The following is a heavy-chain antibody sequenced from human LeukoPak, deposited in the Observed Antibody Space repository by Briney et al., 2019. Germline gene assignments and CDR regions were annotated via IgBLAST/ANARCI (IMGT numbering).Heavy chain of an antibody. Sequence: GGSLRLSCAASGFSFSTYSMTWVRQAPGKGPEWVSSISSTSAHVYYADSVRGRFTISRDNAKNSLYLQMDSLRADDTAVYYCARPDYDFWSGSPGGHYMDVWGKGTTVTVSS. J-gene: IGHJ6*03. CDR2: ISSTSAHV. CDR3: ARPDYDFWSGSPGGHYMDV. CDR1: GFSFSTYS. D-gene: IGHD3-3*01. V-gene: IGHV3-21*01.